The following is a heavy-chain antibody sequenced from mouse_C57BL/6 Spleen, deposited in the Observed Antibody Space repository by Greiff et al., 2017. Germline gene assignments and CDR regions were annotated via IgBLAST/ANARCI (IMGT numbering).Heavy chain of an antibody. CDR3: ARGDDYDKRVFDY. CDR1: GFSLTSYG. J-gene: IGHJ2*01. Sequence: VQGVESGPGLVQPSQSLSITCTVSGFSLTSYGVHWVRQSPGKGLEWLGVIWSGGSTDYNAAFISRLSISKDNSKSQVFFKMNSLQADDTAIYYCARGDDYDKRVFDYWGQGTTLTVSS. CDR2: IWSGGST. D-gene: IGHD2-4*01. V-gene: IGHV2-2*01.